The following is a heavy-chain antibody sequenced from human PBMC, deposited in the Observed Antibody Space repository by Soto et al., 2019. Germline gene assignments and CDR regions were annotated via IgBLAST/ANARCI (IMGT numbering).Heavy chain of an antibody. Sequence: SETLSLTCTVSGGSISSSSYYWGWIRQPPGKGLEWIGSIYYSGGTYYNPSLKSRVTMSVDTSKNQFSLKLSSVTAADTAVYYCALIGELYGSDYYYGMDVWGQGTTVTVSS. D-gene: IGHD1-26*01. CDR1: GGSISSSSYY. CDR2: IYYSGGT. V-gene: IGHV4-39*01. CDR3: ALIGELYGSDYYYGMDV. J-gene: IGHJ6*02.